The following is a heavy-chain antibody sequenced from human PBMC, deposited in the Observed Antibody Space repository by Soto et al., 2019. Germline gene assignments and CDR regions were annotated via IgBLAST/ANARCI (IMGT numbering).Heavy chain of an antibody. V-gene: IGHV4-59*01. Sequence: SETLSLTCTVSGGSISSYYWSWIRQPPGRGLEWIGYIYYSGSTNYNPSPKSRVTISVDTSKNQFSLKLSSVTAADTAVYYCARDRSGYDMRAFDIWGQGTMVTVSS. CDR1: GGSISSYY. J-gene: IGHJ3*02. D-gene: IGHD5-12*01. CDR3: ARDRSGYDMRAFDI. CDR2: IYYSGST.